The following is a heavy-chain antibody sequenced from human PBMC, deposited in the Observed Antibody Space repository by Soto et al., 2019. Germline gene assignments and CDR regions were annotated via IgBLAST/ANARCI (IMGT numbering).Heavy chain of an antibody. J-gene: IGHJ6*03. Sequence: PSETLSLTCTVSCGSISSYYRSWIRQPPGKGLDLIGYIYYTGSTNYNPSLKSPVTISVDTSKNQFSLRLSSVTAADTAVYYCARSTYNQLQTPYYYYYYMDVWGKGTTVTVSS. CDR2: IYYTGST. D-gene: IGHD1-20*01. CDR1: CGSISSYY. V-gene: IGHV4-59*01. CDR3: ARSTYNQLQTPYYYYYYMDV.